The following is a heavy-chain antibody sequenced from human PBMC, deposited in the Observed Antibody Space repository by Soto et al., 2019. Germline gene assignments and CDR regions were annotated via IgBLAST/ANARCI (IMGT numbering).Heavy chain of an antibody. J-gene: IGHJ4*02. CDR2: ITSNGGST. V-gene: IGHV3-64*01. CDR1: GFTFSSYA. CDR3: ARARCTTSCYVLDY. D-gene: IGHD2-2*01. Sequence: GGSLRLSCAASGFTFSSYAMHWVRQAPGKGLEYVLAITSNGGSTYYANSVKGRFTISRDNSKNTLYLQMGSLRAEDMAVYYCARARCTTSCYVLDYWGQGTLVTVSS.